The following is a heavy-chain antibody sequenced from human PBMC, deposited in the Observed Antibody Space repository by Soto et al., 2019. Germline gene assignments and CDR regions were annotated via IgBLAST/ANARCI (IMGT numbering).Heavy chain of an antibody. Sequence: SETLSLTCTVSGASVSSYYWSWIRQPPGKGLEWIGYVYDSGRTNYNPSLWSRITISVDTAKNQFFLKLTSVTADTAVYYCARLFLPEYYFDYWGLGTLVTVSS. V-gene: IGHV4-59*02. J-gene: IGHJ4*01. D-gene: IGHD3-10*01. CDR1: GASVSSYY. CDR3: ARLFLPEYYFDY. CDR2: VYDSGRT.